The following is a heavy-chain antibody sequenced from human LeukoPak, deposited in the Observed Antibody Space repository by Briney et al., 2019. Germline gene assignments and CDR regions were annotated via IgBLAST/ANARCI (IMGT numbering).Heavy chain of an antibody. CDR2: IIPIFGIA. CDR3: ASWTVTRGRYYYGMDV. J-gene: IGHJ6*02. D-gene: IGHD4-17*01. CDR1: GGTFSSYA. V-gene: IGHV1-69*04. Sequence: SVKVSCKASGGTFSSYAISWVRQAPGQGLEWMGRIIPIFGIANYAQKFQGRVTITADKSTSTAYMELSSLRSEDTAVYYCASWTVTRGRYYYGMDVWGQGTTVTVSS.